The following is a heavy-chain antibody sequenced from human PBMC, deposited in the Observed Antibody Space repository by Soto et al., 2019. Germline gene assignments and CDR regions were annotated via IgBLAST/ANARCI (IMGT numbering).Heavy chain of an antibody. Sequence: VQLVESGGGLVQPGRSLRLSCAASGFTFDDYAMHWVRQAPGKGLEWVSGISWNSGSIGYADSVKGRFTISRDNAKNSLYLQMNSLRAEDTALYYCAKDEGSSWYSNFDYWGQGTLVTVSS. V-gene: IGHV3-9*01. CDR3: AKDEGSSWYSNFDY. D-gene: IGHD6-13*01. CDR2: ISWNSGSI. J-gene: IGHJ4*02. CDR1: GFTFDDYA.